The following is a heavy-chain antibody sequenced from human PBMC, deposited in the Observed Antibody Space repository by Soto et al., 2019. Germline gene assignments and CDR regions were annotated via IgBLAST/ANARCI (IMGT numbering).Heavy chain of an antibody. CDR1: GFSLTTSGVG. CDR3: AHRVLRTVFGLVTTTAIYFDF. CDR2: IYWDDDK. D-gene: IGHD3-3*01. J-gene: IGHJ4*02. V-gene: IGHV2-5*02. Sequence: QITLNESGPTQVKPRQTLTLTCTFSGFSLTTSGVGVGWIRQSPGKAPEWLALIYWDDDKRYSPSLKSRLTITKDTSKNQVVLTMADLDLADTATYYCAHRVLRTVFGLVTTTAIYFDFWGQGTPVAFSS.